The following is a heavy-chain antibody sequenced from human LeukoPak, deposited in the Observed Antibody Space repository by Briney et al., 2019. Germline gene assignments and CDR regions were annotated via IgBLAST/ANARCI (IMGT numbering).Heavy chain of an antibody. Sequence: ASVKVSCTASGYTFTSNYIHWVRQAPGQGLEWMGMIYPRDGSTSYAQKFQGRVTVTRDTSTSTVHMELSGLRSEDTAVYYCARDEYYYDSSSLRYWGQGTLVTVSS. CDR3: ARDEYYYDSSSLRY. CDR1: GYTFTSNY. CDR2: IYPRDGST. J-gene: IGHJ4*02. D-gene: IGHD3-22*01. V-gene: IGHV1-46*01.